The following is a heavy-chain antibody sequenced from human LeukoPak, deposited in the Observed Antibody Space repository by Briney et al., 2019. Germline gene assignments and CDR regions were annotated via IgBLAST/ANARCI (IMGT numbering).Heavy chain of an antibody. CDR1: GGSISSSSYY. CDR3: ARDDGAYGGNSKGDWFDP. J-gene: IGHJ5*02. Sequence: SETLSLTCTVSGGSISSSSYYWGWIRQPPGKGLEWIGSIYYSGSTYYNPSLKSRVTISVDTSKNQFSLKLSSATAADTAVYYCARDDGAYGGNSKGDWFDPWGQGTLVTVSS. D-gene: IGHD4-23*01. V-gene: IGHV4-39*07. CDR2: IYYSGST.